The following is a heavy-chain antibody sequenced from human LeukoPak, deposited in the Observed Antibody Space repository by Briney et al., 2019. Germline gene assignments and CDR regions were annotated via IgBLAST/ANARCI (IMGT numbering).Heavy chain of an antibody. CDR1: GFTFSNYE. V-gene: IGHV3-48*03. Sequence: GGSLTLYSVASGFTFSNYEMKWLRPAPGQGREGVSYINNTGRPIYHADSVKVLFTIYSDNAKNSLYLHMIRPEAEDPDDYSSARDFDLWGRGTLVTVSS. CDR2: INNTGRPI. J-gene: IGHJ2*01. CDR3: ARDFDL.